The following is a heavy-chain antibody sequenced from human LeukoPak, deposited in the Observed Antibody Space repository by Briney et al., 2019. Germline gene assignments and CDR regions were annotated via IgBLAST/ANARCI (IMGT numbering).Heavy chain of an antibody. V-gene: IGHV4-34*01. J-gene: IGHJ4*02. Sequence: PSETLSLTCAVYGGSFSGYYWSWIRQPPGKGLEWIGEINHSGSTNYNPSLKSRVTISVDTSKNQFSLKLSSVTAADTAVYYCARMYTAMVTVIDYWGQGTLVTVSS. CDR1: GGSFSGYY. CDR2: INHSGST. CDR3: ARMYTAMVTVIDY. D-gene: IGHD5-18*01.